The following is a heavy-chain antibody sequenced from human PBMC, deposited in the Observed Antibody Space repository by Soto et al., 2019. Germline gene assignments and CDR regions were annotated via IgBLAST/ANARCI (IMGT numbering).Heavy chain of an antibody. CDR1: GYTFTGYY. V-gene: IGHV1-2*02. D-gene: IGHD1-7*01. CDR3: ARDQLELPSYYYYAMDV. J-gene: IGHJ6*02. Sequence: ASVKVSCKASGYTFTGYYMHWVRQAPGQGLEWMGWINPNSGGTNYAQKFQGRVTMTRDTSISTAYMELSRLRSDDTAVYYCARDQLELPSYYYYAMDVWGQGTTVTVSS. CDR2: INPNSGGT.